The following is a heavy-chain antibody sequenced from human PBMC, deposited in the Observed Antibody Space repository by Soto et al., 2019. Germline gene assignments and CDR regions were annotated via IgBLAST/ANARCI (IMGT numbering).Heavy chain of an antibody. J-gene: IGHJ6*04. V-gene: IGHV4-31*03. CDR2: IYYNGST. CDR1: GASISIGGYF. CDR3: ATDEYFGSEIDFFYYAMDV. D-gene: IGHD3-10*01. Sequence: SDTLSLTCTVSGASISIGGYFWSWIRQHPGKGLEWIGHIYYNGSTYYNPSLKSRLTISVDTSKNEFSLRLTSVTAADTAVYFCATDEYFGSEIDFFYYAMDVWREGTTVTVSS.